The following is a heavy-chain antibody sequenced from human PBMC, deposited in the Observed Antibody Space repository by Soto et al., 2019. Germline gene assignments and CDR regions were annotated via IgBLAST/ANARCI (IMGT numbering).Heavy chain of an antibody. CDR2: ISGSGGST. CDR1: GFTFSSYA. Sequence: HPGESLRLSCAASGFTFSSYAMSWVRQAPGKGLEWVSAISGSGGSTYYADSVKGRFTISRDNSKNTLSLQLNSLRAEDTAVYYCAKARGYSGYFDYWGQGTLVTVSS. CDR3: AKARGYSGYFDY. V-gene: IGHV3-23*01. J-gene: IGHJ4*02. D-gene: IGHD5-12*01.